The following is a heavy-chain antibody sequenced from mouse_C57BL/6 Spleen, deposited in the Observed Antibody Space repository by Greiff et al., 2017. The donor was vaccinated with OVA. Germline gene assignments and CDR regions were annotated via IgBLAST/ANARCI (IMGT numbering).Heavy chain of an antibody. CDR1: GFTFSDYY. Sequence: EVKVVESEGGLVQPGRSMKLSCTASGFTFSDYYMAWVRQVPEKGLEWVANINYDGSSTYYLDSLKSRFIISRDNAKNILYLQMSSLKSEDTATYYCARDGGSSYYWYFDVWGTGTTVTVSS. J-gene: IGHJ1*03. CDR3: ARDGGSSYYWYFDV. CDR2: INYDGSST. V-gene: IGHV5-16*01. D-gene: IGHD1-1*01.